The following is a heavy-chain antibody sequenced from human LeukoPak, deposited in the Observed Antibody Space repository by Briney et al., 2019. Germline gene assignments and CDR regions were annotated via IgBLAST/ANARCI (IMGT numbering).Heavy chain of an antibody. CDR2: IKQDGSEK. V-gene: IGHV3-7*01. Sequence: GGSLRLSCAASGFTFSSYWMSWVRQAPGKGLEWAANIKQDGSEKYYVDSVKGRFTISRDNAKNSLYLQMNSLRAEDTAVYYCARKRTAKAFDIWGQGTMVTVSS. D-gene: IGHD2-21*02. CDR3: ARKRTAKAFDI. CDR1: GFTFSSYW. J-gene: IGHJ3*02.